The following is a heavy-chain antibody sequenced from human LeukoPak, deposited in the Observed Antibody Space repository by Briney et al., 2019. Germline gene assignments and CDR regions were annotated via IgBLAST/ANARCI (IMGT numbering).Heavy chain of an antibody. CDR1: GYTFTSYD. D-gene: IGHD3-10*01. V-gene: IGHV1-46*01. CDR3: ARVLEGGESPPNY. J-gene: IGHJ4*02. CDR2: INPSGGST. Sequence: ASVKVSCKASGYTFTSYDNNWVRQATGQGLEWMGIINPSGGSTSYAQKFQGRVTMTRDTSTSTVYMELSSLRSEDTAVYYCARVLEGGESPPNYWGQGTLVTVSS.